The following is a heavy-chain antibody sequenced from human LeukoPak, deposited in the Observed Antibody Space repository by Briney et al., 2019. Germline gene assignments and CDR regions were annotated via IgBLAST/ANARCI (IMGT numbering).Heavy chain of an antibody. V-gene: IGHV4-31*03. Sequence: SETLSLTCTISGGSISSGGYYWSWIRQHPGKGLEWIGYIYYSGSTYYNPSLKSRITISVDTSKNQFSLKLTSVTAADTAVYYCARHPNSNWDYWGQGTLVTVSS. CDR2: IYYSGST. CDR1: GGSISSGGYY. CDR3: ARHPNSNWDY. D-gene: IGHD6-13*01. J-gene: IGHJ4*02.